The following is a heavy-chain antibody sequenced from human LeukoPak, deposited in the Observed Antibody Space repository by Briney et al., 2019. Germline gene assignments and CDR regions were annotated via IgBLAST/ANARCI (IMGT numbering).Heavy chain of an antibody. Sequence: ASVKVSCKAPGYTFTSYGINWVRQAPGQGLEWMGWISAYNAKTNYAQKFQGRLTMTTDISTRKVDMELRSLRSDDTAVYYCARVGGCSGGSCYSGVYNYFYMDVWGKGTTVTVSS. J-gene: IGHJ6*03. CDR1: GYTFTSYG. D-gene: IGHD2-15*01. V-gene: IGHV1-18*01. CDR3: ARVGGCSGGSCYSGVYNYFYMDV. CDR2: ISAYNAKT.